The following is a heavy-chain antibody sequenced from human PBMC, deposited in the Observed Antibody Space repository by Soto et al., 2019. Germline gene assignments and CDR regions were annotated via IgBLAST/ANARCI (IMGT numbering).Heavy chain of an antibody. CDR2: IIPILGIA. CDR1: GGTFSSYT. Sequence: QVQLVQSGAEVKKPGSSVKVSCKASGGTFSSYTISWVRQAPGQGLEWMGRIIPILGIANYAQKFQGRVTITADKSTSTAYMELSSLRSEDTAVYYCAREPIVPRDGYNSSPDYWGQGTLVTVSS. V-gene: IGHV1-69*08. J-gene: IGHJ4*02. CDR3: AREPIVPRDGYNSSPDY. D-gene: IGHD5-12*01.